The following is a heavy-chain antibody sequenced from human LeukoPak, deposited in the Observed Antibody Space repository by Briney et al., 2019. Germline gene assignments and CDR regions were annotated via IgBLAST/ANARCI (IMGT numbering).Heavy chain of an antibody. D-gene: IGHD3-22*01. J-gene: IGHJ4*02. CDR2: IYTIGNT. CDR1: GGSISSYY. V-gene: IGHV4-4*07. Sequence: PSETLSLTCTVSGGSISSYYWSWIRQPAGKGLEWIGRIYTIGNTNYNPSLKSRVTMSVDTSKNQFSLKLNSVTAADTAVYYCARSRYYYDSSSYYGFDYWGQGTLVTVSS. CDR3: ARSRYYYDSSSYYGFDY.